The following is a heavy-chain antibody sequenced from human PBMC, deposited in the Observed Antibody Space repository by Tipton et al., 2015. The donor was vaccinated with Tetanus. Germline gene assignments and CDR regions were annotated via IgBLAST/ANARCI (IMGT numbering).Heavy chain of an antibody. D-gene: IGHD4/OR15-4a*01. Sequence: TLSLTCAVYGGSFSGYYWSWIRQPPGKGLEWIGEINHSGSTNYNPSLKSRVTISVDTSKNQFSLKLSSVTAADTAVYYCARLSSSANDAHVFDIWGQGTLVTVSS. CDR1: GGSFSGYY. CDR3: ARLSSSANDAHVFDI. J-gene: IGHJ3*02. V-gene: IGHV4-34*01. CDR2: INHSGST.